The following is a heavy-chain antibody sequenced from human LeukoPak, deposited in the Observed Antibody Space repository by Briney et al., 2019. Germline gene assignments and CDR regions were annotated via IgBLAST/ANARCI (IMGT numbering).Heavy chain of an antibody. V-gene: IGHV4-38-2*02. D-gene: IGHD5-24*01. CDR3: AREEIDFDY. CDR1: GYSISSGYY. Sequence: SETLSLTCTVSGYSISSGYYWGWIRQPPGKGLEWIGSIYHSGSTYYNPSLKSRVTISVDTSKNQFSLKLSSVTAADTAVYYCAREEIDFDYWGQGTLVTVSS. CDR2: IYHSGST. J-gene: IGHJ4*02.